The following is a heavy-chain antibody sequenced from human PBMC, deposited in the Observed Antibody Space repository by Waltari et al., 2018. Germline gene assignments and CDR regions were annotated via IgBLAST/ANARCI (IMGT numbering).Heavy chain of an antibody. V-gene: IGHV1-2*06. Sequence: QVQLVQSGAAVKKPGASVKVSCKASGYPFTRYYMHWVRQAPGQGLEWMGRINPNSGGTNYAQKFQGRVTMTRDTSISTAYMELSRLRSDDTAMYYCAREGDDYDFWSGYFYYFDYWGQGTLVTVSS. CDR2: INPNSGGT. D-gene: IGHD3-3*01. J-gene: IGHJ4*02. CDR1: GYPFTRYY. CDR3: AREGDDYDFWSGYFYYFDY.